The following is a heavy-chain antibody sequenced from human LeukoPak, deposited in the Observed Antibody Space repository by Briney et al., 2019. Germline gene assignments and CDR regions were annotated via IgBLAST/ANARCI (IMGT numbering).Heavy chain of an antibody. J-gene: IGHJ4*02. CDR3: ARSRASSGLLGY. CDR1: GFTFSTYG. V-gene: IGHV3-33*01. Sequence: GGSLRLSCAASGFTFSTYGMHWVRQAPGKRLEWVAVTWYDGSYKYYADSVKGRFTISRDNSKNTLYLQMNSLRAEDTAVYYCARSRASSGLLGYWGQGTLVTVSS. D-gene: IGHD6-19*01. CDR2: TWYDGSYK.